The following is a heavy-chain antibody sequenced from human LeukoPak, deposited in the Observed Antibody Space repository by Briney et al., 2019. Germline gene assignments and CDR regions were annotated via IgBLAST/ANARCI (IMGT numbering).Heavy chain of an antibody. Sequence: PSETLSLTCTVSGGSISSYYWSWIRQPPGKGLEWIGYIYYSGSTNYNPSLKSRVTISVDTSKNQFSLKLSSVTAADTAVYYCARALGSSWSGYYTNYYYYMDVWGKGTTVTVSS. V-gene: IGHV4-59*01. CDR2: IYYSGST. J-gene: IGHJ6*03. CDR1: GGSISSYY. CDR3: ARALGSSWSGYYTNYYYYMDV. D-gene: IGHD3-3*01.